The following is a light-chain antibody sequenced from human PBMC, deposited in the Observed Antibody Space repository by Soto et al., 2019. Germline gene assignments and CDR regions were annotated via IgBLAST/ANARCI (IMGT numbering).Light chain of an antibody. CDR1: SSDVGAYNY. CDR3: SSYSDSDTKV. Sequence: QSVLTQPASVSGSPGQSITISCTGTSSDVGAYNYVSWYQHHPGKVPKLLIYEVTNRPSGVSDRFSGSKSGNTASLTISGLQAEDEADYYCSSYSDSDTKVFGAGTKVSVL. V-gene: IGLV2-14*01. J-gene: IGLJ1*01. CDR2: EVT.